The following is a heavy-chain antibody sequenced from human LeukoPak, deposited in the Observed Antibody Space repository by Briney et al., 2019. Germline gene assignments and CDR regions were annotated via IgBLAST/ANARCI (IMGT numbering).Heavy chain of an antibody. CDR3: AHRLSSSSLCDH. D-gene: IGHD6-6*01. Sequence: KESGPTLVKPTQTLTLTCTFSGFSLSSSGVGVGWIRQPPGKALEWLALIYWNDDKRYSPSLKSRLTITKDSSKNQVVLTMTNMDPLDTATYYCAHRLSSSSLCDHWGQGTLVTVSS. CDR2: IYWNDDK. J-gene: IGHJ4*02. V-gene: IGHV2-5*01. CDR1: GFSLSSSGVG.